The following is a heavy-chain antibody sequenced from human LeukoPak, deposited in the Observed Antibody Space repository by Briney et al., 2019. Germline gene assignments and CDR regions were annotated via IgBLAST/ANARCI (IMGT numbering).Heavy chain of an antibody. Sequence: PGGSLRLSCAASDFTVSSNYMSWVRQAPGKGLEWVSVIYSGGSTYYADSVKGRFTISRDNSKNTLYLQMNSLRAEDTVVYYCARGGVDTSSWYYFDYWGQGTLVTVSS. CDR3: ARGGVDTSSWYYFDY. J-gene: IGHJ4*02. CDR1: DFTVSSNY. V-gene: IGHV3-53*01. CDR2: IYSGGST. D-gene: IGHD6-13*01.